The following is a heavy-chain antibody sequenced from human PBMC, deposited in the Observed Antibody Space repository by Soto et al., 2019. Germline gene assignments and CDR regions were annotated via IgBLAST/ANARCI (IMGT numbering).Heavy chain of an antibody. Sequence: QLQLRESGPGLVKPSETLSLTCTVSAGSISSSSYFSGWIRQPPGKGLEWIGTIDYRGSTSYNPSLKSRVTISVDTSKNQFSLTLSSVTAADTAVYYCATRLYHSRGYYYVPYWGQGTLVTVSS. CDR1: AGSISSSSYF. J-gene: IGHJ4*02. V-gene: IGHV4-39*01. CDR3: ATRLYHSRGYYYVPY. D-gene: IGHD3-22*01. CDR2: IDYRGST.